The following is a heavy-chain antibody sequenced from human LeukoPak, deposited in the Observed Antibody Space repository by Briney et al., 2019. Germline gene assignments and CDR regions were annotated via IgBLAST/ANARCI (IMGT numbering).Heavy chain of an antibody. D-gene: IGHD3-16*01. Sequence: GGSLRLSCATSGFTFNTYSMHWVRQAPGKGLEWVAIMWSDGTTKFYADSVKGRFTISTDASKNTVYPQMDSLRGEDTAVYYCAKESHLAGGSTGYFHHWGLGTLVTVSS. V-gene: IGHV3-33*06. J-gene: IGHJ1*01. CDR3: AKESHLAGGSTGYFHH. CDR1: GFTFNTYS. CDR2: MWSDGTTK.